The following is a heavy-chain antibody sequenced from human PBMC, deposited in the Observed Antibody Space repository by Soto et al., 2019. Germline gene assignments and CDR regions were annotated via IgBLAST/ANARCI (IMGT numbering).Heavy chain of an antibody. CDR3: ARRNTPRPALRRTYYYYYYGMDV. J-gene: IGHJ6*02. CDR2: INHSGST. V-gene: IGHV4-34*01. Sequence: QVQLQQWGAGLLKPSETLSLTCAVYGGSFSGYYWSWIRQPPGKGLEWIGEINHSGSTHYNPSLKSRVTISVDTSKNQFSLKLSSVTAADTAVYYCARRNTPRPALRRTYYYYYYGMDVWGQGTTVTVSS. D-gene: IGHD2-15*01. CDR1: GGSFSGYY.